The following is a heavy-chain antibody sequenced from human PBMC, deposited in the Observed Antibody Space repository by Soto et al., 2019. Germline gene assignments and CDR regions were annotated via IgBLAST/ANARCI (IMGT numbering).Heavy chain of an antibody. Sequence: PGASLKISCKGSGYSFTSYWISWVRQMPGKGLEWMGRIDPSDSYTNYSPSFQGHVTISADKSISTAYLQWSSLKASDTDMYYFVRRGEIAAADDDYYYGMDVWGQGTTVTVSS. J-gene: IGHJ6*02. CDR1: GYSFTSYW. V-gene: IGHV5-10-1*01. D-gene: IGHD6-13*01. CDR3: VRRGEIAAADDDYYYGMDV. CDR2: IDPSDSYT.